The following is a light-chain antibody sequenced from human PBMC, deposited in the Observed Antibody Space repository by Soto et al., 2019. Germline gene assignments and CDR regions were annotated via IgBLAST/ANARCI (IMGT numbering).Light chain of an antibody. Sequence: DIQMTQSPPSLSASVGDRVTITCQASQDIGNSLNWFQHKPGKAPNLVICDASNLEIGVPSRFSGIGSGTDFTFTITSLRPEDIATYYCQKSDHLPLFGPGTKVESK. CDR1: QDIGNS. CDR2: DAS. J-gene: IGKJ3*01. CDR3: QKSDHLPL. V-gene: IGKV1-33*01.